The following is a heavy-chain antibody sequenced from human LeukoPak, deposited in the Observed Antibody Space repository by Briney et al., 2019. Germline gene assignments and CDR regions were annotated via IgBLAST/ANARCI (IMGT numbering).Heavy chain of an antibody. V-gene: IGHV7-4-1*02. CDR1: GYTFTNYD. CDR2: INTNTGNP. Sequence: ASVTVSYKASGYTFTNYDMNWVGQAPGQGMEWMGWINTNTGNPTYPQRFAGRYVFSLNTSDSKASLQLRSLNGDGPARDYFVRDRSHYFYYYIDVLGKGATVTVSS. CDR3: VRDRSHYFYYYIDV. J-gene: IGHJ6*03.